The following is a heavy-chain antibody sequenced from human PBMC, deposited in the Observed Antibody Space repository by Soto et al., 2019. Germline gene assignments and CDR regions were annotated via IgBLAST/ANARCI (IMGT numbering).Heavy chain of an antibody. D-gene: IGHD4-17*01. V-gene: IGHV4-31*03. J-gene: IGHJ6*02. CDR3: ARVVTTGYYYYGMDV. CDR1: GGSISSGGYY. CDR2: IYYSGST. Sequence: PSETLSLTCTVSGGSISSGGYYWSWIRQHPGKGLEWIGYIYYSGSTYYNPSLKSRVTISVDTSKNQFPLKLSSVTAADTAVYYCARVVTTGYYYYGMDVWGQGTMVTVSS.